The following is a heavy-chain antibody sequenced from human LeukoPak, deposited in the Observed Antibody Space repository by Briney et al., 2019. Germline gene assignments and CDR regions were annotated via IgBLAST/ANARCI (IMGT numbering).Heavy chain of an antibody. Sequence: GESLKISCKGSGYSFTSYWIGWVRQMPGKGLEWMGIIYPGDSDTRYSPSFQGQVTISADKSISTAYLQWSSLKAPDTAMYYCARTGGYYDYVWGSYRFDAFDIWGQGTMVTVSS. V-gene: IGHV5-51*01. CDR3: ARTGGYYDYVWGSYRFDAFDI. D-gene: IGHD3-16*02. CDR1: GYSFTSYW. CDR2: IYPGDSDT. J-gene: IGHJ3*02.